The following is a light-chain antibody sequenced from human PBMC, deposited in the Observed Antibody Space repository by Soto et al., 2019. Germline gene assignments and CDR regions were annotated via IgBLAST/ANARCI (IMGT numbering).Light chain of an antibody. Sequence: QSVLTQPPSVSGAPGQTVTISCTGSSSNIGAGYDVHWYQQLPGTAPKLLIYSNNNRPSGVPDRFSGSKSGTSASLAITGLQAEDEADYYCQSYDSRLSGNYVFGTGTKLTVL. CDR3: QSYDSRLSGNYV. V-gene: IGLV1-40*01. J-gene: IGLJ1*01. CDR1: SSNIGAGYD. CDR2: SNN.